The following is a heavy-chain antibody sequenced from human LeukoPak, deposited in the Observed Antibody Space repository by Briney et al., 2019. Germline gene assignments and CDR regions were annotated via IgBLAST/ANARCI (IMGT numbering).Heavy chain of an antibody. J-gene: IGHJ6*02. Sequence: SGGSLRLSCAASGFTFSSYTMNWVRQAPGKGLQWVSSITSSSSSIYYADSVKGRFTISRDNTKNSLYLQMNSLRAEDTAVYYCARVVPHYYAMDVWGQGTTVTVSS. CDR1: GFTFSSYT. CDR2: ITSSSSSI. V-gene: IGHV3-21*01. CDR3: ARVVPHYYAMDV. D-gene: IGHD3-10*01.